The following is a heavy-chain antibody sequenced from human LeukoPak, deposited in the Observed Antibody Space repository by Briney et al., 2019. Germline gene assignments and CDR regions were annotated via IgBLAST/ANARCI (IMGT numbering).Heavy chain of an antibody. CDR1: GFTFSNAW. V-gene: IGHV3-74*01. D-gene: IGHD2-2*01. CDR3: AKGGEYQTPYRYFDL. CDR2: IKSDGSST. J-gene: IGHJ2*01. Sequence: GSLRLSCEASGFTFSNAWMNWVRQAPGKGLVWVSSIKSDGSSTSYADSVKGRFTISRDNAKNTLYLQMNSLRAEDTAVYYCAKGGEYQTPYRYFDLWGRGTLVTVSS.